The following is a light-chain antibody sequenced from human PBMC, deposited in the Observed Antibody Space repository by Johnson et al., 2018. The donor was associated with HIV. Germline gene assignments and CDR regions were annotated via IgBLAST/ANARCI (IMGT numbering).Light chain of an antibody. Sequence: QSVLTQPPSVSAAPGQKVTISCSGSSSNIGNNYVSWYQQVPGAAPKLLIYDNGKRPSGIPDRFSGSKSGTSATLGITGLQTGDEADYYCGTWDSSLSVLYVFGTGTKVTVL. CDR2: DNG. J-gene: IGLJ1*01. CDR1: SSNIGNNY. CDR3: GTWDSSLSVLYV. V-gene: IGLV1-51*01.